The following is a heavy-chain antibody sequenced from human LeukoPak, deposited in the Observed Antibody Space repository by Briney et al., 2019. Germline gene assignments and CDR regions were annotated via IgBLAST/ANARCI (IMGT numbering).Heavy chain of an antibody. CDR2: ISGSGGST. J-gene: IGHJ1*01. V-gene: IGHV3-23*01. D-gene: IGHD6-6*01. CDR1: GFTFSSYA. Sequence: GGSLRLSCAASGFTFSSYAMSWVRQAPGKGLEWVSAISGSGGSTYYADSVKGRFTISRDNSKNTLYPQMNSLRAEDTAVYYCAKDLYSSSSSQRYFLHWGQGTLVTVSS. CDR3: AKDLYSSSSSQRYFLH.